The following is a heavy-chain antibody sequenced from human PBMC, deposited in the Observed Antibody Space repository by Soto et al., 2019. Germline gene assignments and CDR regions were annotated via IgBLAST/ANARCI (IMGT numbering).Heavy chain of an antibody. J-gene: IGHJ4*02. D-gene: IGHD4-17*01. Sequence: ASVKVSCKASGGTFSSYAISWVRQAPGQGLEWMGGIIPIFGTANYAQKFQGRVTITRDTSASTAYMELSSLRSEDTAVYYCAREGIYGDYAFDYWGQGTLVTVSS. V-gene: IGHV1-69*05. CDR1: GGTFSSYA. CDR2: IIPIFGTA. CDR3: AREGIYGDYAFDY.